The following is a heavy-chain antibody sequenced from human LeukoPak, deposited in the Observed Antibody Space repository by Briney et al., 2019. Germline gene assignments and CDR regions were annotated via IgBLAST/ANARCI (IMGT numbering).Heavy chain of an antibody. Sequence: GGSLRLSCAASGFTFSSYSMNWVRQAPGKGLEWVAFIRYDGSNKYYADSVKGRFTISRDNSKNTLYLQMNSLRAEDTAVYYCAKGRCSSTSCYLDYYYYMDVWGKGTTVTVSS. CDR2: IRYDGSNK. CDR3: AKGRCSSTSCYLDYYYYMDV. V-gene: IGHV3-30*02. J-gene: IGHJ6*03. D-gene: IGHD2-2*01. CDR1: GFTFSSYS.